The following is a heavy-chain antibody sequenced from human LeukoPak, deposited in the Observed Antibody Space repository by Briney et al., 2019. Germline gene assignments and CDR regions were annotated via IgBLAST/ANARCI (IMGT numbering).Heavy chain of an antibody. CDR2: ISSSGSTI. D-gene: IGHD6-19*01. V-gene: IGHV3-11*01. Sequence: GGSLRLSCAASGFTFSDYYMSWIRQAPGKGLEWVSYISSSGSTIYYADSVKGRFTISRDNAKNSLYLQMNSLRAEDTAVYYCARVASSGWPYYYYGMDVWGQGTTVTVSS. J-gene: IGHJ6*02. CDR1: GFTFSDYY. CDR3: ARVASSGWPYYYYGMDV.